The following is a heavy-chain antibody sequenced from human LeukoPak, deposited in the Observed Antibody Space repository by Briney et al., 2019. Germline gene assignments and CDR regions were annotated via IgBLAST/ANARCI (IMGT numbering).Heavy chain of an antibody. CDR3: ARSYDFWSGYSDAFDI. CDR1: GGSISSYY. D-gene: IGHD3-3*01. CDR2: IYTSGST. Sequence: SETLSLTCTVSGGSISSYYWSWIRQPAGKGLEWIGRIYTSGSTNYNPSLKSRVTMSVDTSKNQFSLKLSSVTAADTAVYYCARSYDFWSGYSDAFDIWGQGTMVTVSS. J-gene: IGHJ3*02. V-gene: IGHV4-4*07.